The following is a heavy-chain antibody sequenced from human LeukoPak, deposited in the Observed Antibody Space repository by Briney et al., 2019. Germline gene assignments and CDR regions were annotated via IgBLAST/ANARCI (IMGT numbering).Heavy chain of an antibody. CDR2: LYYSGNT. D-gene: IGHD4-17*01. CDR3: ANSLRVAFDI. Sequence: SETLSLTCTVSGGSISSSRYYGGWIRQPPGKGLEWIGSLYYSGNTYYNPSLKSRVTISVDTSKNQFSLKLSSVTAADTAVYYCANSLRVAFDIWAKGQWSPSLQ. V-gene: IGHV4-39*01. CDR1: GGSISSSRYY. J-gene: IGHJ3*02.